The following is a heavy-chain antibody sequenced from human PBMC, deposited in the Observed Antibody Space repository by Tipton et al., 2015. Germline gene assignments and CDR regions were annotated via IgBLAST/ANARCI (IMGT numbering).Heavy chain of an antibody. Sequence: TLSLTCSVSGDSISSSNWWSWVRQPPGKGLEWIGEIHHGGSTNYNPSLKSRVTMSVDTSKNQFSLKLSSVTAADTAVYYCARVEGGYCFGGSCYSWGQGTLVTVSS. V-gene: IGHV4-4*02. CDR2: IHHGGST. J-gene: IGHJ4*02. CDR3: ARVEGGYCFGGSCYS. CDR1: GDSISSSNW. D-gene: IGHD2-15*01.